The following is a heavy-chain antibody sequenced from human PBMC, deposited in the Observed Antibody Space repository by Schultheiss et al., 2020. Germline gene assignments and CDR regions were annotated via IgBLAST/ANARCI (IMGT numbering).Heavy chain of an antibody. CDR2: IYWDDDK. V-gene: IGHV2-5*02. D-gene: IGHD3-22*01. CDR1: GFSLSNARMG. CDR3: AHSNYDSSLGAFDI. Sequence: SGPTLVKPTQTLTLTCTVSGFSLSNARMGVSWIRQPPGKALEWLALIYWDDDKRYSPSLKSRLTISKDTSKTQVVLTMTHMDPVDTATYYCAHSNYDSSLGAFDIWGQGTMVTVSS. J-gene: IGHJ3*02.